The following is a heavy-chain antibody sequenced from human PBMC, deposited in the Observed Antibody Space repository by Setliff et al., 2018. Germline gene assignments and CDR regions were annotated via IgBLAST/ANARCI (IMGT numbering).Heavy chain of an antibody. Sequence: SETLSLTCTVYGGSFPGYYWSWFRQVPGKGLEWIAEIGHSDMPHYNPSLKSRVTISADTSKSEFSLRLNSVTAADSAVYYCARHGGWDFDLWGRGTLVTVSS. CDR1: GGSFPGYY. D-gene: IGHD4-17*01. J-gene: IGHJ2*01. CDR2: IGHSDMP. CDR3: ARHGGWDFDL. V-gene: IGHV4-34*01.